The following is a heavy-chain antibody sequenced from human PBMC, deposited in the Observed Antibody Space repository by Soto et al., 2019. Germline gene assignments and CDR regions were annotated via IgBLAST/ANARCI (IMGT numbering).Heavy chain of an antibody. D-gene: IGHD2-8*01. CDR3: ARVAKMLYDRSLLSRRSSNWFDP. CDR1: NFSISNGYY. J-gene: IGHJ5*02. Sequence: SETLSLTCTVSNFSISNGYYWSWIRQPPGRALEWLGSMYHRGTSSYYNPSLTGRVSISIDSAQNQFSLKLSSVTAADTAVYYCARVAKMLYDRSLLSRRSSNWFDPWGQGTLVTVSS. V-gene: IGHV4-38-2*02. CDR2: MYHRGTSS.